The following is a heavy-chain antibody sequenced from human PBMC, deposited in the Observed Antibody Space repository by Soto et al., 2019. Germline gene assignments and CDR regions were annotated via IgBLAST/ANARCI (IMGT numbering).Heavy chain of an antibody. CDR3: AKGGTYYDS. D-gene: IGHD3-16*01. CDR1: GASISNFY. Sequence: SETLSLACSVSGASISNFYWSWIRQSAGKGLEWIGRLYTRGTTDYNPSLKSRVTMSIDTSKNRVSLSLTSVTAADTAVYYCAKGGTYYDSWGQGIVVTVSS. CDR2: LYTRGTT. V-gene: IGHV4-4*07. J-gene: IGHJ4*02.